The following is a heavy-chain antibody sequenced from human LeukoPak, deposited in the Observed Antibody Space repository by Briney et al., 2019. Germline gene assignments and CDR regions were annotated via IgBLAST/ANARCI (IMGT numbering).Heavy chain of an antibody. CDR3: ARDLNSYGDYYYYYGMDV. CDR1: GYTFTGYY. CDR2: INPNSGDT. D-gene: IGHD5-18*01. V-gene: IGHV1-2*02. J-gene: IGHJ6*02. Sequence: ASVKVSCKASGYTFTGYYIHWVRQAPGQGLEWMGWINPNSGDTHYAQKFQGRVAMTSDTSINTAYMDLSSLKSDDTAVYYCARDLNSYGDYYYYYGMDVWGQGTTVTVSS.